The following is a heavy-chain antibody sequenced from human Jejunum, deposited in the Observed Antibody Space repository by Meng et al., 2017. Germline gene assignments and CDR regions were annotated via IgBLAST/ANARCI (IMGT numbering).Heavy chain of an antibody. Sequence: QGQLQQWGAGLLKPSGTPSLSCAVYGGSFSGHYWTWIRQPPGKGLEWIGEINDSGSTHYNPSLGSRVTISVDTSKSQFSLKLISVTAADTGVYYCVDSKWSANYWGQGTLVTVSS. J-gene: IGHJ4*02. CDR1: GGSFSGHY. CDR3: VDSKWSANY. D-gene: IGHD3-3*01. CDR2: INDSGST. V-gene: IGHV4-34*01.